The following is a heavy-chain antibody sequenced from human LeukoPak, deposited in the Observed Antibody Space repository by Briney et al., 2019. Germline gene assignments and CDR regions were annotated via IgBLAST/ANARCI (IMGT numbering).Heavy chain of an antibody. Sequence: ASVKVSCKASGGTLSSYAISWARQAPGQGLEWMGGIIPIFGTANYAQKFQGRVTITADESTSTAYMELSSLRSEDTAVYYCARQSSGWPFDYWGQGTLVTVSS. CDR3: ARQSSGWPFDY. CDR1: GGTLSSYA. CDR2: IIPIFGTA. D-gene: IGHD6-19*01. V-gene: IGHV1-69*13. J-gene: IGHJ4*02.